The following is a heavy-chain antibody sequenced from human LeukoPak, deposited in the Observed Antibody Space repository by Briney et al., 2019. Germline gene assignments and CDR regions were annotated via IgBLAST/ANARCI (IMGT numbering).Heavy chain of an antibody. Sequence: GGSLRLSCAASEFTFSSYAMSWVRQAPGKGLEWVSAISGSGGSTYYADSVKGRFTISRDNSKNTLYLQMNSLRAEDTAVYYCAKGMKGYSSSWYWFDYWGQGTLVTVSS. J-gene: IGHJ4*02. CDR1: EFTFSSYA. CDR3: AKGMKGYSSSWYWFDY. D-gene: IGHD6-13*01. V-gene: IGHV3-23*01. CDR2: ISGSGGST.